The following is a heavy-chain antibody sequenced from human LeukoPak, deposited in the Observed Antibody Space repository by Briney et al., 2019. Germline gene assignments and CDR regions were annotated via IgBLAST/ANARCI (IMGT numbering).Heavy chain of an antibody. J-gene: IGHJ4*02. Sequence: SETLSLTCTVSGGSISSGSYYWSWIRQPPGKGLEWIGEINHSGSTNYNPSLKSRVTISVDTSKNQFSLKLSSVTAADTAVYYCARGGARDYWGQGTLVTVSS. CDR2: INHSGST. D-gene: IGHD3-16*01. CDR1: GGSISSGSYY. V-gene: IGHV4-39*07. CDR3: ARGGARDY.